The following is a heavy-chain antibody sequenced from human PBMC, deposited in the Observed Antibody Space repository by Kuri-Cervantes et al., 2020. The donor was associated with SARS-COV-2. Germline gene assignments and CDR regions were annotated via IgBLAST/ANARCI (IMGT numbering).Heavy chain of an antibody. CDR1: GGTFSTDG. CDR2: IIPVLGTT. J-gene: IGHJ4*02. Sequence: SVKVSCKASGGTFSTDGITWVRQAPGQGLDWTGTIIPVLGTTTYSQKFQGRVTITADKSTSTAYMELSSLTSEDTAVYYCARGYSSSSASNFDYWGQGTLVTVSS. V-gene: IGHV1-69*04. CDR3: ARGYSSSSASNFDY. D-gene: IGHD6-6*01.